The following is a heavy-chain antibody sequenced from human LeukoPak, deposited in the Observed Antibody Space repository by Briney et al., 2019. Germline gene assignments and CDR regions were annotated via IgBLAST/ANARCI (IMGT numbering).Heavy chain of an antibody. CDR2: IHYSGST. CDR1: GGSISSSSYF. Sequence: KASETLSLTCTVSGGSISSSSYFWGWIRQPPGKGLEWIGSIHYSGSTYFNPSLKSRVTISVDTSKNQFSLWLSSVTAADTAIYYCVNIHWFGDLSPSWGQGTMVTVSS. D-gene: IGHD3-10*01. CDR3: VNIHWFGDLSPS. J-gene: IGHJ3*01. V-gene: IGHV4-39*01.